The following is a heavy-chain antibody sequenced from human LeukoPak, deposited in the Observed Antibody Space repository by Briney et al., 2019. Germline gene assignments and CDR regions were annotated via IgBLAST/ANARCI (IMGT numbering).Heavy chain of an antibody. D-gene: IGHD3-10*01. CDR2: ISCSGAST. CDR1: GFTFSSYA. CDR3: AKGSGMYNYGSRSAFR. Sequence: GSLRLSCAASGFTFSSYAMNLVRPAPGKGLELVSIISCSGASTYYADSVKGRFTIARDNSKNTLFLQMNSLRDEDTAVYYCAKGSGMYNYGSRSAFRWGQGTLVTVLS. J-gene: IGHJ4*02. V-gene: IGHV3-23*01.